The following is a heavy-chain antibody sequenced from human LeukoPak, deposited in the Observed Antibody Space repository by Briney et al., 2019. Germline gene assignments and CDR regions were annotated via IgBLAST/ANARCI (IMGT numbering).Heavy chain of an antibody. D-gene: IGHD6-6*01. CDR1: GFTFSSYW. J-gene: IGHJ4*02. Sequence: GGSLRLSCAASGFTFSSYWMHWVRQAPGKGLVWVSRINSDGSSTSYADSVKGRFTISRDNAKNTLYLQMNSLRAEDTAVYYCAKDPHRIAARWSGVDYWGQGTLVTVSS. CDR3: AKDPHRIAARWSGVDY. V-gene: IGHV3-74*01. CDR2: INSDGSST.